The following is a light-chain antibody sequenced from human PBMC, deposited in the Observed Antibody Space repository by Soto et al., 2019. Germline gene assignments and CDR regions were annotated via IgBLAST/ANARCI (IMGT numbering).Light chain of an antibody. CDR2: AAS. CDR3: HQTFTTPWT. Sequence: IQMTQSPSSVSASVGDRVTITCRASQSISSWLAWYQQKPGKAPKLLMFAASSLHSGVPSRFSGSGSGTDFTLTISSLQPEDFAVYYCHQTFTTPWTFGQGTKVDI. CDR1: QSISSW. V-gene: IGKV1-39*01. J-gene: IGKJ1*01.